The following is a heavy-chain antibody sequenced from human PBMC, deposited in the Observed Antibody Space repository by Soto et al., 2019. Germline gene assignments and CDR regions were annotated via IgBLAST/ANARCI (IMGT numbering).Heavy chain of an antibody. J-gene: IGHJ6*03. CDR2: INHSGST. D-gene: IGHD5-12*01. V-gene: IGHV4-34*01. CDR1: GGSFSGYY. Sequence: SETLSLTCAVYGGSFSGYYWSWIRQPPGTGLEWIGEINHSGSTNDNPSLKSRVAISVDTSKNQFSLKLSSVTAADTAVYYCASRGGYDLSGYYYYYMDVWGKGTTVTVSS. CDR3: ASRGGYDLSGYYYYYMDV.